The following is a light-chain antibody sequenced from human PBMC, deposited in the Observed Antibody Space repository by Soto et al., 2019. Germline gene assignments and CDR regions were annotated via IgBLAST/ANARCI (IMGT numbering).Light chain of an antibody. Sequence: QSVLTQSPSASASLGASVKLTCTLSSGHSSYAIAWHQQQPEKGPRFLMKLNSDGSHSKGDGIPDRLSGSSSGDERYLTISRLQSEDEADYYCQTWGTGIVVFGGGTKVTVL. V-gene: IGLV4-69*01. J-gene: IGLJ2*01. CDR2: LNSDGSH. CDR1: SGHSSYA. CDR3: QTWGTGIVV.